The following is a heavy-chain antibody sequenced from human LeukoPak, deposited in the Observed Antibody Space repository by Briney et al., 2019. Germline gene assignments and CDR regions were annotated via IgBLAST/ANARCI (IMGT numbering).Heavy chain of an antibody. Sequence: ASVKVSCKASGYTFTSYGISWVRQAPGQGLEWMGWINTNTGNPTYAQGFTGRFVFSLDTSVSAAYLQISSLKAEDTAVYYCARGEDGDPEVPHIWGQGTMVTVSS. CDR2: INTNTGNP. CDR3: ARGEDGDPEVPHI. D-gene: IGHD7-27*01. CDR1: GYTFTSYG. J-gene: IGHJ3*02. V-gene: IGHV7-4-1*02.